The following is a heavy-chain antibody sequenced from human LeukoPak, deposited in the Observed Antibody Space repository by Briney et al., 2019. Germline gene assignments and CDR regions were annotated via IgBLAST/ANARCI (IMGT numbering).Heavy chain of an antibody. CDR1: GYSINSGYY. V-gene: IGHV4-38-2*02. CDR3: ARGRTGYSYGYSRFDP. CDR2: IYHSGST. D-gene: IGHD5-18*01. Sequence: SEPLSLTCTLSGYSINSGYYWGWLRQPPGKGLEWIGSIYHSGSTNYNPSLKSRDPISVDTSKNQFSLKLSSVTAADTAVYYCARGRTGYSYGYSRFDPWGQGTLVTVSS. J-gene: IGHJ5*02.